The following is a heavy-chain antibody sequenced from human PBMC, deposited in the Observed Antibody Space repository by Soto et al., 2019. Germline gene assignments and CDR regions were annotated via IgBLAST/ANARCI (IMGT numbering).Heavy chain of an antibody. V-gene: IGHV3-23*01. CDR3: AKTTDGWFSAFEI. Sequence: EVQLLESGGGLVQPGGSLRLSCAASGFVFSSYAMSWVRQAPGKGLEWVSAISGSGTTAYYADSVKGRFIFSRDNPKNTMYLQMNSLRAEYTAVYFCAKTTDGWFSAFEIWGQGTVVTASS. CDR2: ISGSGTTA. D-gene: IGHD6-19*01. CDR1: GFVFSSYA. J-gene: IGHJ3*02.